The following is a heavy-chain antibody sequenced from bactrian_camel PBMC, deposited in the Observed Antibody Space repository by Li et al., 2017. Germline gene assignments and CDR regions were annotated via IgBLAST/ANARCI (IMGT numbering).Heavy chain of an antibody. V-gene: IGHV3S10*01. CDR1: GFTFSAHH. CDR2: IDSDGLA. Sequence: DVQLVESGGGVVQPGGSLRLSCVCSGFTFSAHHMSWVRQAPGKEREGVAVIDSDGLARYADSVKGRFTISRDNAKNTMYLQMNSLKTEDAAVYYCATDMRGAWFLYGISYWGRGTQVTVS. D-gene: IGHD2*01. J-gene: IGHJ7*01.